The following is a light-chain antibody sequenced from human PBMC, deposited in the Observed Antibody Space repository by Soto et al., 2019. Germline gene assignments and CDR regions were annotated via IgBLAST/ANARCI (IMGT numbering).Light chain of an antibody. J-gene: IGKJ2*01. V-gene: IGKV1-27*01. CDR3: QKYIIAPRT. CDR2: AAS. CDR1: QGISNY. Sequence: DIQMTQSPSSLSVSAGDRVTITCRASQGISNYLAWFQQKPGKVPELLIYAASTLQSGVPSRFSGSGSGKNFTLTISSLQPEDGATYYCQKYIIAPRTFGQGTKLEIK.